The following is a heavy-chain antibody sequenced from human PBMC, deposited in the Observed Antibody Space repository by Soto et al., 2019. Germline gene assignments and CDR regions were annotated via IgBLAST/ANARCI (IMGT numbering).Heavy chain of an antibody. D-gene: IGHD6-13*01. J-gene: IGHJ6*02. CDR2: IYPGDSDT. V-gene: IGHV5-51*01. Sequence: SCKGSGYSFTSYWINWVRQMPGKGLEWMGIIYPGDSDTRYSPSSQGQVTISADKSIDTAYLQWRSLKASDTAVYYCARHHGSPGSYFGLDVWGQGTTVTVSS. CDR1: GYSFTSYW. CDR3: ARHHGSPGSYFGLDV.